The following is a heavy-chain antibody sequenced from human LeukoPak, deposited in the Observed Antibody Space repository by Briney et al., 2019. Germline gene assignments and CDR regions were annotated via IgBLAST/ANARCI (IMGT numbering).Heavy chain of an antibody. V-gene: IGHV3-23*01. CDR2: ISGSGGST. CDR1: GFTFSSYA. Sequence: GGSLRLSRAASGFTFSSYAMSWVRQAPGKGLEWVSAISGSGGSTCYADSVKGRFTISKDNAKNTVYLQMNSLRAEDTAVYYCVSFYEAYWGRGTLVTVSS. CDR3: VSFYEAY. D-gene: IGHD2/OR15-2a*01. J-gene: IGHJ4*02.